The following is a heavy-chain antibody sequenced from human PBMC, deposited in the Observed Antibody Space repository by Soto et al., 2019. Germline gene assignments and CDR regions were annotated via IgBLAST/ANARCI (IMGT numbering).Heavy chain of an antibody. V-gene: IGHV1-18*01. CDR2: ISAYNGNT. Sequence: ASVKVSCKASGYTFTSYGISWVRQAPGQGLEWMGWISAYNGNTNYAQKLQGRVTMTTDTSTSTAYMELRSLRSDDTAVYYCARDLYDYVWGSYRYNSAFDYWGQGTLVTVSS. J-gene: IGHJ4*02. CDR3: ARDLYDYVWGSYRYNSAFDY. CDR1: GYTFTSYG. D-gene: IGHD3-16*02.